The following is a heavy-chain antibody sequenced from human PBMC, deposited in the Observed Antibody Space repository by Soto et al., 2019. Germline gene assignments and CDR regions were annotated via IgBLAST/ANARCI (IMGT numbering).Heavy chain of an antibody. D-gene: IGHD3-3*02. CDR2: ISSSGSTI. V-gene: IGHV3-48*03. J-gene: IGHJ4*02. CDR1: GFTFSSYA. CDR3: ARSPFLECN. Sequence: PGGSLRLSCAASGFTFSSYAMSWVRQAPGKGLEWVSYISSSGSTIYYADSVKGRFTISRDNAKNSLFLQMNSLRVEDTAVYYCARSPFLECNWAQGTLVTVSS.